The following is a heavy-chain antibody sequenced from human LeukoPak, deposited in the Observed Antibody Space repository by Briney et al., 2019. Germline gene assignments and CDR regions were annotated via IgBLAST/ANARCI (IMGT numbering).Heavy chain of an antibody. J-gene: IGHJ3*02. D-gene: IGHD2-21*02. V-gene: IGHV4-4*07. CDR2: LYTSGST. Sequence: PSETLSLTCTVSGASISSYYWSWIRQPAGKRLEWIGRLYTSGSTNYNPSLKSRVTMSVDTSKNQFSLKLSSVTAADTALYYCTRDNGGDWYAFDIWGQGTVVTVSS. CDR3: TRDNGGDWYAFDI. CDR1: GASISSYY.